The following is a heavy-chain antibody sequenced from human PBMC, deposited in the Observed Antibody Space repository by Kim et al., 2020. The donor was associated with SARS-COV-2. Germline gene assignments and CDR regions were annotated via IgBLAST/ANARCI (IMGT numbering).Heavy chain of an antibody. V-gene: IGHV3-66*01. CDR3: ARDDNSGYWH. Sequence: GGSLRLSCAASGFTVSTYYMSWVRQAPGKGLEWVSVIYTDGSTYYADSVKGRFTISRDNSKNTLFLQMNNLRAEDTAVYYCARDDNSGYWHGGQGTLVTVSS. D-gene: IGHD3-22*01. J-gene: IGHJ4*02. CDR1: GFTVSTYY. CDR2: IYTDGST.